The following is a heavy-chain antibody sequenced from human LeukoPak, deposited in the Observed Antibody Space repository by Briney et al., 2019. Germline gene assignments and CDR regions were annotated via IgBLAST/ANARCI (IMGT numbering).Heavy chain of an antibody. V-gene: IGHV4-34*01. CDR1: GGSFSGYY. CDR2: IYHNGGT. CDR3: ARRCIAAAGGGEYYYYYYMDV. Sequence: SSETLSLTCAVYGGSFSGYYCSWIRQPPGKGLEWIGTIYHNGGTKYNPSLKSRVTISVDTSKNQFSLKLSSVTAADTALYFCARRCIAAAGGGEYYYYYYMDVWGKGTTVTIS. J-gene: IGHJ6*03. D-gene: IGHD6-13*01.